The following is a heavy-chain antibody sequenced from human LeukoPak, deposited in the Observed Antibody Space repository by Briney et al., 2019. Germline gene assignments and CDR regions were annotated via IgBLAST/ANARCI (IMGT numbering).Heavy chain of an antibody. CDR2: ISSGGNT. D-gene: IGHD3-22*01. CDR3: AREVRGYYFDY. J-gene: IGHJ4*02. Sequence: PGGSLRLSCAASGFIVSSNYMSWVRQAPGKWLEWVSVISSGGNTYYADSVKGRFTISRDISKNTLYLQMNGLRAEDTAVYYCAREVRGYYFDYWRQGTLVTVSS. CDR1: GFIVSSNY. V-gene: IGHV3-53*01.